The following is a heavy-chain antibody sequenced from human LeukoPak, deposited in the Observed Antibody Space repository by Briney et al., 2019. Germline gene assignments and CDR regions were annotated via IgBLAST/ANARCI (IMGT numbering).Heavy chain of an antibody. CDR1: GYTFTSYD. CDR2: TNPNSGNT. D-gene: IGHD6-19*01. CDR3: ARGGRQQWLVGTNFDY. J-gene: IGHJ4*02. Sequence: ASVKVSCKASGYTFTSYDINWVRQATGQGLEWMGWTNPNSGNTGYAQKFQGRVTMTRNTSISTAYMELSSLRSEDTAVYYCARGGRQQWLVGTNFDYWGQGTLVTVSS. V-gene: IGHV1-8*01.